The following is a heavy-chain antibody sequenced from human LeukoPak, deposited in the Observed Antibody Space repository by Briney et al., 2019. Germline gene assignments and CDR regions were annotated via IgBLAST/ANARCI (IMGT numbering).Heavy chain of an antibody. CDR3: ARVTYAVPDY. CDR1: GFTFSSYE. CDR2: ISSSGNNI. Sequence: GGSLRLSCAASGFTFSSYEMNWVRQAPGKGLERVSYISSSGNNIYFADSVKGRFTISRDNAKNSLFLQMNSLRAEDTAVYYCARVTYAVPDYWGQGTLVAVSS. D-gene: IGHD2/OR15-2a*01. J-gene: IGHJ4*02. V-gene: IGHV3-48*03.